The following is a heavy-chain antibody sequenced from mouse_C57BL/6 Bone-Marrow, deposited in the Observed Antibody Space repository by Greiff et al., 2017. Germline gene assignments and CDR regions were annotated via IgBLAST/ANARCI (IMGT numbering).Heavy chain of an antibody. Sequence: VQLQQSGAELARPGASVKLSCKASGYTFTSYGISWVKQRTGQGLEWIGEIYPRSGNTYYNEKFKGKATLTADKSSSTAYMELRSLTSADSAVYFCARGLGRSAIDYWGQGTSVTVFS. J-gene: IGHJ4*01. D-gene: IGHD4-1*01. CDR2: IYPRSGNT. CDR1: GYTFTSYG. V-gene: IGHV1-81*01. CDR3: ARGLGRSAIDY.